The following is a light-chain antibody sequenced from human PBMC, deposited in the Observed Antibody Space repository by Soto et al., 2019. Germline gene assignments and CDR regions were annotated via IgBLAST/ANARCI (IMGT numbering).Light chain of an antibody. V-gene: IGKV1-39*01. CDR2: DAS. Sequence: DIQMTQSPSSLSASVGDRVTITCRASQSISGYLNWYQQKPGKAPKLLIYDASSLQSGVPSRFSGSASGTGFTLTTSSLQPEDFATYYCQQSYSLYTFGQGTKLEIK. J-gene: IGKJ2*01. CDR3: QQSYSLYT. CDR1: QSISGY.